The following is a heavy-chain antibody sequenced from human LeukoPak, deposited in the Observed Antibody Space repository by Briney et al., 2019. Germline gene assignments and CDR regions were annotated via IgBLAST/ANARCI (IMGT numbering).Heavy chain of an antibody. CDR1: GGTFSRYA. CDR3: ARRMSPGYCSGGSCFLIDY. V-gene: IGHV1-69*06. J-gene: IGHJ4*02. Sequence: GSSVKVSCKASGGTFSRYAISWVRQAPGQGLEWMGGIIPIFGTPNYAQKFQGRVTITADKTTSTVYMDVSSLRSEDTGVYYCARRMSPGYCSGGSCFLIDYWGQGTLVTVSS. CDR2: IIPIFGTP. D-gene: IGHD2-15*01.